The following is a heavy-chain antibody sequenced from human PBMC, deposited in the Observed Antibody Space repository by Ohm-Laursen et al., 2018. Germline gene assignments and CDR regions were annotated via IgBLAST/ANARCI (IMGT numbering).Heavy chain of an antibody. J-gene: IGHJ4*02. V-gene: IGHV3-74*01. CDR2: VNSDGRRT. Sequence: SLRLSCTASGFTFSRYWMHWVRQAPGKGLVWVARVNSDGRRTAYADSVRGRFIISRDNAKNSLYLQMNSLRAEGTAVYYCATYAFLEWLSTDYWGQGTLVTVSS. CDR3: ATYAFLEWLSTDY. D-gene: IGHD3-3*02. CDR1: GFTFSRYW.